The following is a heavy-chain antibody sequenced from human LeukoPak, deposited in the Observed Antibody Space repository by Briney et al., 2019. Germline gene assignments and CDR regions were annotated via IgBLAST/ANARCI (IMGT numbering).Heavy chain of an antibody. J-gene: IGHJ4*02. V-gene: IGHV3-74*01. CDR2: IHSGGSKV. D-gene: IGHD6-25*01. CDR3: VAVERHYDC. CDR1: GHSFSTYC. Sequence: PGGSLRLSCTASGHSFSTYCMHWVRQAPGKGLVWVASIHSGGSKVYYADSVQGRFTISRDNAKNSLYLQMNRLRVEDTADYDTVAVERHYDCWGQGALLTVSS.